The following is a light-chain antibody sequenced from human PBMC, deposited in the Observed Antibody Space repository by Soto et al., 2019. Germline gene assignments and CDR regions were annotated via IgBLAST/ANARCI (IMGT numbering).Light chain of an antibody. J-gene: IGLJ2*01. CDR3: SSYAGTSTLI. CDR2: EVS. CDR1: NSDIGTYNF. V-gene: IGLV2-14*01. Sequence: QPVLTQAASVSGSPGQSITLSCTGSNSDIGTYNFVSWYQQHTDKAPRLILYEVSNRPSGISSRFSGSKSGNSASLTISGLQPEDEALYFCSSYAGTSTLIFGGGTKLTVL.